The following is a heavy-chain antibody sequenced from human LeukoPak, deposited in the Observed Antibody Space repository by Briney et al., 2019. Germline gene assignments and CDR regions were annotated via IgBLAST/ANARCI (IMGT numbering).Heavy chain of an antibody. D-gene: IGHD1-26*01. Sequence: GGSLRLSCAASGFTFSSYAMSWVRQAPGKGLEWVSAISGSGGSTYYADSVKGRFTISRDNSKNTLYLQMNSLRAEDTAVYYCASQKWELLQAYWGQGTLVTVSS. CDR3: ASQKWELLQAY. CDR2: ISGSGGST. J-gene: IGHJ4*02. V-gene: IGHV3-23*01. CDR1: GFTFSSYA.